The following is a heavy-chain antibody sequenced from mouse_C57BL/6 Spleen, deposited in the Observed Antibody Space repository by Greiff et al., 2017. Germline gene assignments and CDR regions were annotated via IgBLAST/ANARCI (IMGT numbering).Heavy chain of an antibody. V-gene: IGHV1-15*01. CDR1: GYTFTDYE. Sequence: QVQLQQSGAELVRPGASVTLSCKASGYTFTDYEMHWVKQTPVHGLEWIGAIDPETGGTAYNQKFKGKAILTADKSSSTAYMELRSLTSEDSAVYYCTRWGTAQATNFDYWGQGTTLTVSS. CDR3: TRWGTAQATNFDY. CDR2: IDPETGGT. J-gene: IGHJ2*01. D-gene: IGHD3-2*02.